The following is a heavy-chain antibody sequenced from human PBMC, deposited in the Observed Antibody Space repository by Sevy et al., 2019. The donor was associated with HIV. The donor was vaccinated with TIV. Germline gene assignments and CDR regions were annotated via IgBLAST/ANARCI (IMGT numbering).Heavy chain of an antibody. Sequence: GGSLRLSCTTSGFTFGDYAMNWVRQAPGKGLEWVAFIKSKAQGGTLEHAASVKGTFSIAKDDSKRIAYLEMNKLKIKDVAVYECARGSGGECNFDYWGQGTLVTVSS. D-gene: IGHD3-16*01. J-gene: IGHJ4*02. CDR1: GFTFGDYA. V-gene: IGHV3-49*04. CDR2: IKSKAQGGTL. CDR3: ARGSGGECNFDY.